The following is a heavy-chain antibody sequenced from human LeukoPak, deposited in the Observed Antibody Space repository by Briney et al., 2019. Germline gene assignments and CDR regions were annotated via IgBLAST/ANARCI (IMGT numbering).Heavy chain of an antibody. CDR3: AREVVVVVAATTHYYYYYGMDV. V-gene: IGHV4-59*12. Sequence: SETLSLTCTVSGGSISSYYWSWIRQPPGKGLEWIGYIYYSGSTNYNPSLKSRVTISVDTSKNQFSLKLSSVTAADTAVYYCAREVVVVVAATTHYYYYYGMDVWGQGTTVTVSS. D-gene: IGHD2-15*01. J-gene: IGHJ6*02. CDR1: GGSISSYY. CDR2: IYYSGST.